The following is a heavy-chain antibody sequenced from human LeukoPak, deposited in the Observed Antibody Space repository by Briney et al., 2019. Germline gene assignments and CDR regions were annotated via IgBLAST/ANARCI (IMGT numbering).Heavy chain of an antibody. CDR3: AKLEWLVRSCFDY. V-gene: IGHV3-21*04. D-gene: IGHD6-19*01. CDR1: GFTFSSYS. J-gene: IGHJ4*02. CDR2: ISSSSSYI. Sequence: PGGSLRLSCAASGFTFSSYSMNWVRQAPGKGLEWVSSISSSSSYIYYADSVRGRFTISRDNAKNSLYLQMNSLRAEDTAVYYCAKLEWLVRSCFDYWGQGTLVTVSS.